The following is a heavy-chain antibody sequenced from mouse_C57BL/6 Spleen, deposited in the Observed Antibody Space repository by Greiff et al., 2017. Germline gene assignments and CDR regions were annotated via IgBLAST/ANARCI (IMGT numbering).Heavy chain of an antibody. D-gene: IGHD2-5*01. CDR1: GYTFTDPT. Sequence: QVQLQQSDAELVKPGASVKISCKVSGYTFTDPTIHWMKQTPEQGLEWICYIYPRDVSTTYNEKFKGKATLTADKSSTTAYMQLNSLTSEDSAVYFCARGSYYSNYGYAMDYWAQGTSVT. J-gene: IGHJ4*01. CDR3: ARGSYYSNYGYAMDY. CDR2: IYPRDVST. V-gene: IGHV1-78*01.